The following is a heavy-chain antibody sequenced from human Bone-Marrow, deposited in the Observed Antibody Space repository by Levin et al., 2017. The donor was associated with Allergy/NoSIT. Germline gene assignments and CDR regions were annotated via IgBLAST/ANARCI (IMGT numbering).Heavy chain of an antibody. V-gene: IGHV3-74*01. Sequence: GESLKISCVASGFTFSNFWMHWVRQVPGKGLMFVSTIRPDGTGTNYVDSVRGRFTTSRDNSKNTVFLEMKNVRAEDTGLYYCTNGLSGEAFWCRGTLVTVSS. CDR3: TNGLSGEAF. CDR1: GFTFSNFW. J-gene: IGHJ4*02. D-gene: IGHD1-26*01. CDR2: IRPDGTGT.